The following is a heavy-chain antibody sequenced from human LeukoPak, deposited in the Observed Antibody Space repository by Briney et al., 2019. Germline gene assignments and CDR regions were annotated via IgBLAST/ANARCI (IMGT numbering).Heavy chain of an antibody. CDR2: IYSGGST. V-gene: IGHV3-53*01. J-gene: IGHJ3*02. Sequence: GGSLRLSCAASGFTVSSNYMSWVRQAPGKGLEWVSVIYSGGSTYYADSVKGRFTISRDNSKNTLYLQMNSLRAEDTAVYYCARGGSRDAFDIWAKGQWSPSLQ. CDR3: ARGGSRDAFDI. D-gene: IGHD2-15*01. CDR1: GFTVSSNY.